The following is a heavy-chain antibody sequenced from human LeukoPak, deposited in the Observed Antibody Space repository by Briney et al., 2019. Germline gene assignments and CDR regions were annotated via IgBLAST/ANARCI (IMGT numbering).Heavy chain of an antibody. CDR3: ARENSGYHYYYYYGMDV. CDR1: GYTFTSYY. CDR2: INPSGGST. V-gene: IGHV1-46*01. D-gene: IGHD5-12*01. Sequence: ASVKVSCKASGYTFTSYYMHWVRQAPGQGLEWMGIINPSGGSTRYAQKFQGRVTMTRDTSTSTIYMELSSLRSEDTAVYYCARENSGYHYYYYYGMDVWGKGTTVTVSS. J-gene: IGHJ6*04.